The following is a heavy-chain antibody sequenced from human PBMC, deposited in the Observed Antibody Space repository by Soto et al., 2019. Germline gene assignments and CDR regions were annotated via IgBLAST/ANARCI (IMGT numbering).Heavy chain of an antibody. CDR2: INHSGST. J-gene: IGHJ4*02. Sequence: SEPLSLTCAVYGGSFSGYYWSWIRQPPGKGLEWIGEINHSGSTNYNPSLKSRVTISVDTSKNQFSLKLSSVTAADTAVYCCARRNDPYYDSSGSHDYWGQGTLVTVSS. V-gene: IGHV4-34*01. CDR3: ARRNDPYYDSSGSHDY. CDR1: GGSFSGYY. D-gene: IGHD3-22*01.